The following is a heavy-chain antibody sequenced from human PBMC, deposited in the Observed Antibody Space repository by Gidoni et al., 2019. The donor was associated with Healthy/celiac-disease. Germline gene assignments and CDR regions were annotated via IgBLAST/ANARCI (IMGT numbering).Heavy chain of an antibody. V-gene: IGHV3-73*02. CDR2: IRKTVNIYAA. CDR3: TRHDDTYYYDSSGYLVLPFDY. J-gene: IGHJ4*02. D-gene: IGHD3-22*01. Sequence: EVQLVESGGGLVQPGGSLKLSCAASGFTFSGSALHWVRQASGKGLEVVCRIRKTVNIYAAAYSAAVKGRFNIFRDCSKITAYLQMNSLKTEDTALYYCTRHDDTYYYDSSGYLVLPFDYWGQGTLVTVSS. CDR1: GFTFSGSA.